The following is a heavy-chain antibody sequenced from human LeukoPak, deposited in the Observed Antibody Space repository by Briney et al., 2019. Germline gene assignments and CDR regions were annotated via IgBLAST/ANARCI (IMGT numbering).Heavy chain of an antibody. D-gene: IGHD2-21*02. J-gene: IGHJ5*02. V-gene: IGHV1-69*13. CDR1: GYTFTSYG. CDR2: IIPIFGTA. Sequence: SVKVSCKASGYTFTSYGISWVRQAPGQGLEWMGGIIPIFGTANYAQKFQGRVTITADESTSTAYMELSSLRSEDTAVYYCARDLDRYPYNWFDPWGQGTLVTVSS. CDR3: ARDLDRYPYNWFDP.